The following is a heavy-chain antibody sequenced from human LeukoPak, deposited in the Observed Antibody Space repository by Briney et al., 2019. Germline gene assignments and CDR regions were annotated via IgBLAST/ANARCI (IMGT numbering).Heavy chain of an antibody. CDR1: GFTLSIHP. Sequence: GGSLRLSCAASGFTLSIHPMFWVRQAPGKGLVWVSRLDSDGSSTTYADSVKGRFSISRDNAKNTLYLQMNGLRVEDTSVYYCVRGGPIDYWGQGALVTVSS. J-gene: IGHJ4*02. D-gene: IGHD3-16*01. V-gene: IGHV3-74*01. CDR2: LDSDGSST. CDR3: VRGGPIDY.